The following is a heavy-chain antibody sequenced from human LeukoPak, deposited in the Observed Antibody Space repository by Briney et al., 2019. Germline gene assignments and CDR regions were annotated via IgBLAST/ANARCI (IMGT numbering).Heavy chain of an antibody. CDR2: IYYSGTT. V-gene: IGHV4-59*08. J-gene: IGHJ4*02. CDR1: CVSISSYY. D-gene: IGHD5-12*01. Sequence: PAETLSLTCAVSCVSISSYYWSWVRQPPGKGLEWIGYIYYSGTTTYNPSLKSRVTMSVDTSKNQFSLKLSSMTAADTAVYYCARYNAYDFKFDYWGQGTLVTVSS. CDR3: ARYNAYDFKFDY.